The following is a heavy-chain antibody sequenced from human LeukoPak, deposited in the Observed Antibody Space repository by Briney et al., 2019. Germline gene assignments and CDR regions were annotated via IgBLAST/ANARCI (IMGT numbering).Heavy chain of an antibody. J-gene: IGHJ4*02. D-gene: IGHD3-16*01. Sequence: GGSLRLSCAASGFTFSNYWLDWVRQAPGKGLEWVANIKEDGSEKYYVDSVKGRFTISRDNAKNSLFLQMNSLRAEDTAVYYCARTLRGGGALDYWGQGTLVTVSS. CDR2: IKEDGSEK. CDR1: GFTFSNYW. V-gene: IGHV3-7*03. CDR3: ARTLRGGGALDY.